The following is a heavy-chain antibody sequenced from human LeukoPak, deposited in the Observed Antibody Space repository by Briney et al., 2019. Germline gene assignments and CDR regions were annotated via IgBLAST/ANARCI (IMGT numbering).Heavy chain of an antibody. Sequence: GGSLRLSCAASGFTFSSYGMHWVRQAPGKGLEWVAVISYDGSNKYYADSVKGRFTISRDNSKNTLYLQMNSLRAEDTAVYYCAKLVPPYCSGSSCGDYWGQGTLVTVSS. CDR2: ISYDGSNK. CDR1: GFTFSSYG. V-gene: IGHV3-30*18. CDR3: AKLVPPYCSGSSCGDY. J-gene: IGHJ4*02. D-gene: IGHD2-15*01.